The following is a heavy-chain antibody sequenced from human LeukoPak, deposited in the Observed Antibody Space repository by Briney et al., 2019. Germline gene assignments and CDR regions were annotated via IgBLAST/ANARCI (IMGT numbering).Heavy chain of an antibody. V-gene: IGHV3-66*01. D-gene: IGHD2/OR15-2a*01. CDR3: ARGVITGAFDI. J-gene: IGHJ3*02. CDR1: GFTVSSNY. CDR2: IYSGGST. Sequence: GSLRLSCAASGFTVSSNYMSWVRQAPGKGLEWVSVIYSGGSTYYADSVKGRFTISRDNAKNSLYLQMNSLRAEDTAVYYCARGVITGAFDIWGQGTMVTVSS.